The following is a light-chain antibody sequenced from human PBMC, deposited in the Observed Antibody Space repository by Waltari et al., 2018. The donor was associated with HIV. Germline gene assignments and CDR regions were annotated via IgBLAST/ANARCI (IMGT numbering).Light chain of an antibody. V-gene: IGLV1-40*01. J-gene: IGLJ2*01. CDR2: GNT. CDR3: QSYDSSLTGSV. CDR1: SSNIGAGSD. Sequence: QSVLTQPPSVSGAPGQRVTISCTGSSSNIGAGSDLHRYQQLPGTAPKLLIYGNTNRPSGVPDRFSGSKSGTSPSLAITGLQAEDEADYYCQSYDSSLTGSVFGGGTKLTVL.